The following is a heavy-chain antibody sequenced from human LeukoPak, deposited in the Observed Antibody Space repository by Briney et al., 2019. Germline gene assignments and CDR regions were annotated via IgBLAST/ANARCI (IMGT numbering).Heavy chain of an antibody. CDR3: ARDYGSGTYSLYYYGLDV. Sequence: ASVKVSCKASGYTFTGQYLHWVRQTPGQGLEWMGWISTYTGNTKYAQKFQGRVTMTTETSTSTAFMELRSLESDDTAVYYCARDYGSGTYSLYYYGLDVWGQGTTVTVSS. CDR1: GYTFTGQY. CDR2: ISTYTGNT. D-gene: IGHD3-10*01. J-gene: IGHJ6*02. V-gene: IGHV1-18*01.